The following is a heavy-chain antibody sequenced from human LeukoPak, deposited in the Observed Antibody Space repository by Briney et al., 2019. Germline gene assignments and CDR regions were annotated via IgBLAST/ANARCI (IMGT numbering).Heavy chain of an antibody. CDR1: GGSISSYY. D-gene: IGHD2-2*01. Sequence: SETLSLTCTVSGGSISSYYWSWIRQPPGKGLEWIGYIYYSGSTNYNPSLKSRVTISVDTSKNQFSLKLSSVTAADTAVYYCARVTDIVVVPAAKGGALDIWGQGTMVTVSS. V-gene: IGHV4-59*12. J-gene: IGHJ3*02. CDR2: IYYSGST. CDR3: ARVTDIVVVPAAKGGALDI.